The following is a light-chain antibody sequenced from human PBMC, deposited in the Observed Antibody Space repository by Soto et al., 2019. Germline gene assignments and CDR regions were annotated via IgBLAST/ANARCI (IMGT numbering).Light chain of an antibody. Sequence: SPLSPPSAVSGSPGPSITISCTPTSSHVGGYNYVSWSQQHPGKAPQLMIYEVSKRPSGVSNRFSGSKSGNTASLTISGLQAEDEADYYCSSYTSSSTDVFGTGTKVTVL. V-gene: IGLV2-14*01. J-gene: IGLJ1*01. CDR3: SSYTSSSTDV. CDR2: EVS. CDR1: SSHVGGYNY.